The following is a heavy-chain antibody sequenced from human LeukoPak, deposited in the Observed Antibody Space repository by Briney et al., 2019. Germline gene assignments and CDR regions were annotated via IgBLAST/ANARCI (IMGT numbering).Heavy chain of an antibody. Sequence: SETLSLTCAVSGDSFNDYYWSWVCQTPGKGLEWIGEINHSGYTNDNPSLKSRVTLSIDTSRKQFSLNVRSVTVADTGIYYCTRMTTGHDYWGQGTLVTVSS. CDR1: GDSFNDYY. CDR3: TRMTTGHDY. D-gene: IGHD4-17*01. CDR2: INHSGYT. V-gene: IGHV4-34*01. J-gene: IGHJ4*02.